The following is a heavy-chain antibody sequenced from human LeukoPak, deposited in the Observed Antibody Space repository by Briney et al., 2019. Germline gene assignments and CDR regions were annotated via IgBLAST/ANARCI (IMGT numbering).Heavy chain of an antibody. Sequence: GGSLRLSCAASGFTFSSYGMHWVRQAPGKGLEWVAVISYDGSNKYYADSVKGRFTISRDNSKNTLYLQMNSLRAEDTAVYYCAKDLKRITMIVVVAGAEGHDAFDIWGQGTMVAVSS. D-gene: IGHD3-22*01. CDR3: AKDLKRITMIVVVAGAEGHDAFDI. CDR2: ISYDGSNK. V-gene: IGHV3-30*18. J-gene: IGHJ3*02. CDR1: GFTFSSYG.